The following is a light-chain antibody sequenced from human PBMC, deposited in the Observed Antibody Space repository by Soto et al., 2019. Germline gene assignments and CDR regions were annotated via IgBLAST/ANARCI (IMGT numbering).Light chain of an antibody. Sequence: EIVMTQSPLSLSVTPGEAASMSCRSSQSLLHNNGNNYFDWYLQKPGQSPQLLINLGSNRASGGTAGFCGSGSCTDVTLNISRVEAEDVGVDYCLQALQTPLTFGQGTRLEIK. CDR3: LQALQTPLT. CDR2: LGS. J-gene: IGKJ5*01. CDR1: QSLLHNNGNNY. V-gene: IGKV2-28*01.